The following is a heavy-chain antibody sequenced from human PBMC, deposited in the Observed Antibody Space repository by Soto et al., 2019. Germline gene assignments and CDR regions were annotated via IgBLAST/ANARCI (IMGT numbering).Heavy chain of an antibody. V-gene: IGHV1-8*01. D-gene: IGHD4-17*01. CDR3: ARTDGDLDY. CDR1: GYTFTTYD. Sequence: QVQLVQSGAEVKEPGASVKVSCKASGYTFTTYDINWGRQATGQGLEWVGWTNPKSGSTGYAQKFQGRVTMTRDSSISTAYMELNSLRSEDTAVYYCARTDGDLDYWGQGTLVTVSS. CDR2: TNPKSGST. J-gene: IGHJ4*02.